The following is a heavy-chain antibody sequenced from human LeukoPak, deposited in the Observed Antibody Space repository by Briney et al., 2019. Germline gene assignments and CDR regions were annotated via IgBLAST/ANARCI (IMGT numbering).Heavy chain of an antibody. V-gene: IGHV3-11*01. CDR3: AKVVVIRDDAFDI. Sequence: GGSLRLSCAASGFTFSDYYMSWIRQAPGKGLEWVSYISSSGSTIYYADSVKGRFTISRDNAKNSLYLQMNSLRAEDTAVSYCAKVVVIRDDAFDIWGQGTMVTVSS. J-gene: IGHJ3*02. D-gene: IGHD3-22*01. CDR2: ISSSGSTI. CDR1: GFTFSDYY.